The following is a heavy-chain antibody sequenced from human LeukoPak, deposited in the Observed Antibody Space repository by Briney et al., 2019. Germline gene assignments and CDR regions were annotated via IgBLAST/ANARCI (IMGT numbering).Heavy chain of an antibody. V-gene: IGHV3-74*01. Sequence: PGGSLRLSCAASGFTVSSYWMHWVRQAPGKGLVWVSRINSDGSSTSYADSVKGRFTISRDNAKNTLYLQMNSLRAEDTAVYYCARVFARIAAAGTGMNWFDPWGQGTLVTVSS. D-gene: IGHD6-13*01. CDR1: GFTVSSYW. CDR2: INSDGSST. CDR3: ARVFARIAAAGTGMNWFDP. J-gene: IGHJ5*02.